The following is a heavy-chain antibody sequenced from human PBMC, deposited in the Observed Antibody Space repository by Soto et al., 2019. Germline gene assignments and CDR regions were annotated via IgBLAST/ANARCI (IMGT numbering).Heavy chain of an antibody. CDR3: ARGKGIAAAYYYYGMDV. Sequence: SETLSLTCAVYGGSFSGYCWSWIRQPPGKGLEWIGEINHSGGTNYNPSLKSRVTISVDTSKNQFSLKLSSVTAADTAVYYCARGKGIAAAYYYYGMDVWGQGTTVTVSS. V-gene: IGHV4-34*01. CDR1: GGSFSGYC. CDR2: INHSGGT. J-gene: IGHJ6*02. D-gene: IGHD6-13*01.